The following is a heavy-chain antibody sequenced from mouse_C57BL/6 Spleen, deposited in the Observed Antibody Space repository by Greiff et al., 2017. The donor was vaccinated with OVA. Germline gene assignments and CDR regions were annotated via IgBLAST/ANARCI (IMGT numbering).Heavy chain of an antibody. V-gene: IGHV1-72*01. CDR1: GYTFTSYW. D-gene: IGHD1-1*01. CDR2: IDPNSGGT. CDR3: ARLFQFGYYYNYFDY. Sequence: QVQLQQPGAELVKPGASVKLSCKASGYTFTSYWMHWVKQRPGRGLEWIGRIDPNSGGTKYNEKFKSKATLTVDKPSSTAYMQLSSLTSEDSAVYYCARLFQFGYYYNYFDYWGQGTTLTVSS. J-gene: IGHJ2*01.